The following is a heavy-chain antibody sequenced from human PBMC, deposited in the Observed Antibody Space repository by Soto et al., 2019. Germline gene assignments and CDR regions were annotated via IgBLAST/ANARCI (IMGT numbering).Heavy chain of an antibody. CDR1: VGSFSGFY. J-gene: IGHJ5*02. Sequence: EXXSLTCSVYVGSFSGFYWSWIRQPPGKGLEWIGEINHSGSTNYNPSLKSRVTISVDTSKNQFYLKLSSVTAADTAVYYCARRSAAGPWGQGTLVTVCS. CDR3: ARRSAAGP. CDR2: INHSGST. D-gene: IGHD6-25*01. V-gene: IGHV4-34*01.